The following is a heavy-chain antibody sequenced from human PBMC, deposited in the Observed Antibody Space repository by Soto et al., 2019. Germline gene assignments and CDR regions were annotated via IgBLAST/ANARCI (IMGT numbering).Heavy chain of an antibody. CDR1: GFTFSSYN. V-gene: IGHV3-21*01. Sequence: PGGSLRLSCAASGFTFSSYNMNWVRQAPGKGLEWVSSISSSSSYIYYADSVKGRFTISRDNAKMYLQMNSLRAEDTAVYYCARKVYGDYGGMDVWGQGTTVTVSS. CDR3: ARKVYGDYGGMDV. D-gene: IGHD4-17*01. J-gene: IGHJ6*02. CDR2: ISSSSSYI.